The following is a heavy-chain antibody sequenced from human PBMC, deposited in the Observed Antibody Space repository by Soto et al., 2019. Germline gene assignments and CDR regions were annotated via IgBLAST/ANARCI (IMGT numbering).Heavy chain of an antibody. D-gene: IGHD3-10*01. CDR1: GFTLSAYW. J-gene: IGHJ3*02. CDR2: INRDGSKK. CDR3: ARDVSPGSRSLYLDDFDI. Sequence: EVHLEESGGDLVQPGGSLRLSCAASGFTLSAYWMTWVRQAPGKGLEWVANINRDGSKKSYLDSVRGRFTISRDNVGNSLYLQMDSLSADDTALYYCARDVSPGSRSLYLDDFDIWGQGTSVTVSS. V-gene: IGHV3-7*05.